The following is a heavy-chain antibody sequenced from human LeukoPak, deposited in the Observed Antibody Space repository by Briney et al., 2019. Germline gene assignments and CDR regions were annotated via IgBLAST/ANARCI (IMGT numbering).Heavy chain of an antibody. J-gene: IGHJ4*02. D-gene: IGHD4-23*01. V-gene: IGHV3-48*03. CDR1: RFSFSTYE. Sequence: GGSLRLSCAASRFSFSTYEMNWVRQAPGKRLEWVSYISGSGITTYYAESVKGRFTISRDNAKNSLYLQMNGLRAEDTAVYYCARVTTVVTLFDYWGQGTLVTVSS. CDR2: ISGSGITT. CDR3: ARVTTVVTLFDY.